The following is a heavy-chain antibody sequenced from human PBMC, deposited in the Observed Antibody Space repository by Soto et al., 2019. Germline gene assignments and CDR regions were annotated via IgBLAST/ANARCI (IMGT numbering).Heavy chain of an antibody. J-gene: IGHJ4*02. D-gene: IGHD7-27*01. CDR2: INAGYGNT. V-gene: IGHV1-3*01. Sequence: ASVNVSGKASGYTFSSDAMHWVRQAPGKRLEWIGWINAGYGNTKSSQKFQDRVTISRDTSARTAYMELTSLRSEDTAVYYCARDAGDGTFDFWGQGTLVAVS. CDR3: ARDAGDGTFDF. CDR1: GYTFSSDA.